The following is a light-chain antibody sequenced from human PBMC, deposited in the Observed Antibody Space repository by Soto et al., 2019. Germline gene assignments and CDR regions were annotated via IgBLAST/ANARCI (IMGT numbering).Light chain of an antibody. CDR2: EDN. J-gene: IGLJ1*01. Sequence: QSVLTQPPSVSAAPGQTVTISCSGSSSNIGENYVSWYQQDPGTDPTLVIYEDNKRRSGIPDRFSGSKSGTSATLGITGLQTGDEADYYCGTWDSSLSVFVFGTGTKLTVL. CDR1: SSNIGENY. CDR3: GTWDSSLSVFV. V-gene: IGLV1-51*02.